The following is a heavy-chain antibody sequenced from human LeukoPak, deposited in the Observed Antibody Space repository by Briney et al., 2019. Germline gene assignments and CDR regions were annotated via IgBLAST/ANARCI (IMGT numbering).Heavy chain of an antibody. Sequence: GGSLRLSCTASGFTFGDYAMSWVRQARGKRLEWVGFIRSKAYGATTEYAASVKGRFTISRDDSKSIAYLQMNSLKTEDTAVYYCTRGYYYLYWGQGTLVTVSS. CDR3: TRGYYYLY. CDR1: GFTFGDYA. D-gene: IGHD3-10*01. CDR2: IRSKAYGATT. J-gene: IGHJ4*02. V-gene: IGHV3-49*04.